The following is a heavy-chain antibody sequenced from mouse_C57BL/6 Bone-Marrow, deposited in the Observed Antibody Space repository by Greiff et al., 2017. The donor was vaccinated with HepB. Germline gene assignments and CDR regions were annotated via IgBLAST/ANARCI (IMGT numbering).Heavy chain of an antibody. D-gene: IGHD1-1*01. V-gene: IGHV5-6-2*01. J-gene: IGHJ3*01. Sequence: EVTLMESGGGLVKPGGSLKLSCAASGFTFSSYAMSWVRQTPEKRLELVAAINSDGGSTYYPDTMERRFIISRDNTKKTLYLQMSSLRSEDTALYYCARQGTVPFAYWGQGTLVTVSA. CDR1: GFTFSSYA. CDR2: INSDGGST. CDR3: ARQGTVPFAY.